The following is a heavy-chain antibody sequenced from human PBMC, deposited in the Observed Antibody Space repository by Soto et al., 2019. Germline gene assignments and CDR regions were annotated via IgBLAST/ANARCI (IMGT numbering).Heavy chain of an antibody. V-gene: IGHV4-34*01. CDR1: GGSFSGYY. J-gene: IGHJ4*02. D-gene: IGHD4-17*01. CDR2: INHSGST. CDR3: GGESTSARTTVTTDY. Sequence: SETLSLTCAVYGGSFSGYYWSWIRQPPGKGLEWIGDINHSGSTNYNPSLKSRVTISVDTSKNQFSLKLSSVTAADTAVYYCGGESTSARTTVTTDYWGQGTLVTVSS.